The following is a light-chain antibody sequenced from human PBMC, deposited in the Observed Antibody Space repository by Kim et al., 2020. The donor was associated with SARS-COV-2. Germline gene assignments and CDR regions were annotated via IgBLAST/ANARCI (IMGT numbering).Light chain of an antibody. Sequence: EVLMTQSPATLSVSLGERATLSCRASQSINSNLAWYQQKPGQAPKLLIYGASTRASGIPARFSGSGSGTEFTLTISSLQSEDFAIYYCQQYNKSPPWTFSQGNKVDIK. CDR3: QQYNKSPPWT. CDR2: GAS. J-gene: IGKJ1*01. CDR1: QSINSN. V-gene: IGKV3-15*01.